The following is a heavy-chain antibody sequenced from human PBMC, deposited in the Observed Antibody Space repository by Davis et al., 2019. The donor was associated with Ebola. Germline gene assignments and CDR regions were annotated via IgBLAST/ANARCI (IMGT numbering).Heavy chain of an antibody. CDR2: IYYSGST. Sequence: SETLSLTCSVSGASISSYYWSWIRQPPGKGLEWIGYIYYSGSTNYNPSLKSRVTISVDPSKNQFSLKLSPVTAADTAMYYCARRGTSSWYAGWFDPWGQGTLVTVSS. CDR3: ARRGTSSWYAGWFDP. CDR1: GASISSYY. V-gene: IGHV4-59*08. J-gene: IGHJ5*02. D-gene: IGHD6-13*01.